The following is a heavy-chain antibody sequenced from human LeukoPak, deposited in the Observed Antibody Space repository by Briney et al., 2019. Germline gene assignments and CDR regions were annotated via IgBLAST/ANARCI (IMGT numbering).Heavy chain of an antibody. Sequence: GASVKVSCKASGYTFTGYYMHWVRQAPGQGLEWMGRINPNSGGTNYAQKFQGRVTMTRDTSISTAYMELSRLRSDDTAVYYCASHGWGRYCSGGSCYPLGYWGQGTLVTVSS. CDR3: ASHGWGRYCSGGSCYPLGY. CDR2: INPNSGGT. D-gene: IGHD2-15*01. CDR1: GYTFTGYY. V-gene: IGHV1-2*06. J-gene: IGHJ4*02.